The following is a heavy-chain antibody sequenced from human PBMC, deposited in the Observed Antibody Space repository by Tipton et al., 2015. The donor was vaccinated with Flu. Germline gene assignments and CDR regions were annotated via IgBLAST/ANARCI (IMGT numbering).Heavy chain of an antibody. CDR3: ARRGLLWYFDL. CDR2: INHSGST. CDR1: GGSFSGYY. D-gene: IGHD2/OR15-2a*01. Sequence: TLSLTCAVYGGSFSGYYWSWIRQPPGKGLEWIGEINHSGSTNYNPSLKSRVTISVDTSKNQFSLKLSSVTAADTAVYYCARRGLLWYFDLWGGGTLVTVSS. J-gene: IGHJ2*01. V-gene: IGHV4-34*01.